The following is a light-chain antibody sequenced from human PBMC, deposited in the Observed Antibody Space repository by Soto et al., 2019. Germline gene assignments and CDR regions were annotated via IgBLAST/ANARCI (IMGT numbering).Light chain of an antibody. CDR1: QSIETW. CDR2: KAS. CDR3: HQYSRWQGT. Sequence: DIQLTQSPSTLSASVGDRVTITCRASQSIETWLAWYQQKPGKAPKLLIFKASNLESGVPSRFSGSGSEPEFTLTISSLQPDDFATYYCHQYSRWQGTFGQGTKVEIK. J-gene: IGKJ1*01. V-gene: IGKV1-5*03.